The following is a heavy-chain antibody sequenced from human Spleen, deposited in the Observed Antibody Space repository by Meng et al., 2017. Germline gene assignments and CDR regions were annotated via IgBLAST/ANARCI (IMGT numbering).Heavy chain of an antibody. Sequence: GESLKISCAAPGFTFSTYTMNWVRQAPGKGLEWVSSISSGSGYIYFADSLKGRFTISRDNAKNSLFLQMNSLRAEDTAVYYCARRTQLGIDYWGQGTLVTVSS. D-gene: IGHD7-27*01. CDR3: ARRTQLGIDY. CDR1: GFTFSTYT. V-gene: IGHV3-21*01. CDR2: ISSGSGYI. J-gene: IGHJ4*02.